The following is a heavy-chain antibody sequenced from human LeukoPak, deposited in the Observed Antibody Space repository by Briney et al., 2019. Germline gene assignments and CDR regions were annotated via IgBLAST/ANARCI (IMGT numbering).Heavy chain of an antibody. D-gene: IGHD3-22*01. J-gene: IGHJ4*02. CDR1: GGSISSYY. V-gene: IGHV4-4*09. CDR2: IYTSGST. CDR3: ARLGSGYYASYYFDY. Sequence: PSETLSLTCTVSGGSISSYYWSWIRQPPGKGLEWIGYIYTSGSTNYNLSLKSRVTISVDTSKNQFSLKLSSVTAADTAVYYCARLGSGYYASYYFDYWAREPWSPSPQ.